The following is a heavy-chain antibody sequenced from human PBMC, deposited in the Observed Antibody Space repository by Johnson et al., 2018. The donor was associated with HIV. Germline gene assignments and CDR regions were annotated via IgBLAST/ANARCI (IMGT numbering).Heavy chain of an antibody. Sequence: QVQLVESGGGLVKPGGSLRLSCAASGFTFSDYYMSWIRQAPGKGLEWVSYISRGAGTIYYADSVRGRFTISRDNSKDTMYLEMNSLRAEDTAVYDCARDYETIWGQGTMVTVSS. CDR3: ARDYETI. J-gene: IGHJ3*02. CDR2: ISRGAGTI. D-gene: IGHD3-16*01. V-gene: IGHV3-11*04. CDR1: GFTFSDYY.